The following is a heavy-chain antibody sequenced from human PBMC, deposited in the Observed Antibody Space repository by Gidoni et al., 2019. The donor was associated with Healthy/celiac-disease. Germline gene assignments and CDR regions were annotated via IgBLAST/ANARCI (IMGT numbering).Heavy chain of an antibody. Sequence: QLQLQESGPGLVKPSETLSLTCTVSGGSISSSSYYWGWIRQPPGKGLEWIGSIYYSGGTYYNPSLKSRVTISVDTSKNQFSLKLSSVTAADTAVYYCARHGVTVVVVAATGATDWFDPWGQGTLVTVSS. CDR3: ARHGVTVVVVAATGATDWFDP. V-gene: IGHV4-39*01. J-gene: IGHJ5*02. CDR2: IYYSGGT. D-gene: IGHD2-15*01. CDR1: GGSISSSSYY.